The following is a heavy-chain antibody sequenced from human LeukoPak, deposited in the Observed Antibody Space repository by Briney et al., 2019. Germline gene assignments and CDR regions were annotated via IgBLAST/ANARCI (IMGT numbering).Heavy chain of an antibody. V-gene: IGHV3-23*01. J-gene: IGHJ3*02. CDR3: TAPLASFWRGNTFDI. CDR2: MSGSGDTT. Sequence: GGSLRLSCAGSGFSFTSFAMSWVRQAPGRGLEWVSAMSGSGDTTYYADSVKGRFTISRDLSKNTLYLQMNSLKPEDTAVYYCTAPLASFWRGNTFDIWGQGTMVTVSS. D-gene: IGHD3-3*01. CDR1: GFSFTSFA.